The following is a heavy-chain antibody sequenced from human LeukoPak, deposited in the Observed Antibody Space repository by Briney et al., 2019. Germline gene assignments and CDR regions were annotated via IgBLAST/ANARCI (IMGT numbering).Heavy chain of an antibody. CDR2: ISSSSSYI. V-gene: IGHV3-21*04. D-gene: IGHD7-27*01. Sequence: PGGSLRLSCAASGFTFSSYSMNWVRQAPGKGLEWVSSISSSSSYIYYADSVKGRFTISRDNAKNSLYLQMNSLRAEDTAVYYCAIPAPNWGPFDYWGQGTLVTVSS. CDR1: GFTFSSYS. CDR3: AIPAPNWGPFDY. J-gene: IGHJ4*02.